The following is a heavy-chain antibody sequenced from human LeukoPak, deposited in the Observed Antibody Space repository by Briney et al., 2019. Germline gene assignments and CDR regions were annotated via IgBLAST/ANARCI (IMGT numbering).Heavy chain of an antibody. J-gene: IGHJ6*02. Sequence: PGWSRRLSCAAAGFRFSNYWMTWVRQAPEKGLEWLARIKTDGSETYYVDSVKGRFTISRDNAKSSLYLQMNSLRVEDTAVYHCVRFGPDHDMGLWGQGTTVTVS. CDR2: IKTDGSET. CDR3: VRFGPDHDMGL. V-gene: IGHV3-7*01. CDR1: GFRFSNYW. D-gene: IGHD3-16*01.